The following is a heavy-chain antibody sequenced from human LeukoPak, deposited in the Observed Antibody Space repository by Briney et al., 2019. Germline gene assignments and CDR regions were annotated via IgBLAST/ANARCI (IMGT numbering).Heavy chain of an antibody. Sequence: GGSLRLSCAASGFTFGGYTMSWVRQAPGKGLQWVSTITRGGDYMYYADPVKGRFTISRDDSKNSVYLHMNSLRAEDTALYCWARVSIFGVVIANDYWGQGTVVTVSS. D-gene: IGHD3-16*02. CDR2: ITRGGDYM. CDR3: ARVSIFGVVIANDY. CDR1: GFTFGGYT. J-gene: IGHJ4*02. V-gene: IGHV3-21*01.